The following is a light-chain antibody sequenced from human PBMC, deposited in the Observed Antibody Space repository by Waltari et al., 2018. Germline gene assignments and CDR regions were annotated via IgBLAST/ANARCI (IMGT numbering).Light chain of an antibody. CDR3: QQRGV. J-gene: IGKJ1*01. CDR2: AAS. Sequence: DIQMTQSPSSLSASVGDRVTITCRASQSISSYLNWYQQKPGKAPKLLIYAASSLQSGVPSRFSGSGSGTDFTLTISSLQPEDFATYYCQQRGVFGQGTKVEIK. CDR1: QSISSY. V-gene: IGKV1-39*01.